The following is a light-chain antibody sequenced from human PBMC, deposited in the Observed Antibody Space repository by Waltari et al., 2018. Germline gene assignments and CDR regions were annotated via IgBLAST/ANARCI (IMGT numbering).Light chain of an antibody. V-gene: IGKV3-15*01. CDR2: GAS. CDR3: QQYHNWPRT. Sequence: ETVMTQSPATLPVSPGERATLSCRASQSVSNNLAWYQQKRGQPPRLLIYGASTRATGIPARLSGSGSGTEFTLTISSLQSEDFAVYHCQQYHNWPRTFGQGTKVEIK. J-gene: IGKJ1*01. CDR1: QSVSNN.